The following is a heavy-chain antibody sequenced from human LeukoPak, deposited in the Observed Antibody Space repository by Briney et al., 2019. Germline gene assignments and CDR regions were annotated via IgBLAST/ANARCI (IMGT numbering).Heavy chain of an antibody. Sequence: PSETLSLTCSASNGSISSSRYFWGWIRQPPGKGLEWIGSIDYSGSTYYNPSLKSRVTISVDTSKNHFSLDLSSVTAADTAVYYCARDRSSSWYKDFDYWGQGTLVTVSS. D-gene: IGHD6-13*01. CDR2: IDYSGST. V-gene: IGHV4-39*07. CDR3: ARDRSSSWYKDFDY. CDR1: NGSISSSRYF. J-gene: IGHJ4*02.